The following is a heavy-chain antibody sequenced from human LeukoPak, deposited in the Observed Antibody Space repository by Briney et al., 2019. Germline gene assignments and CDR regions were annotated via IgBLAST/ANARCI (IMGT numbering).Heavy chain of an antibody. D-gene: IGHD3-16*01. J-gene: IGHJ4*02. V-gene: IGHV1-18*01. Sequence: GASVTVSCKASGYTFRTYGITWVRQAPGQGLEWMRWISPYNGNTNYLQKFQGRVTMTTDTSTNTAYMELRSLRSDDTAIYYCAKTSLGRQYFDSWGQGTLVTVSS. CDR1: GYTFRTYG. CDR2: ISPYNGNT. CDR3: AKTSLGRQYFDS.